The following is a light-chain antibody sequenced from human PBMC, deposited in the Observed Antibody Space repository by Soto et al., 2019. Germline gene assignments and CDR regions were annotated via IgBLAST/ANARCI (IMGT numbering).Light chain of an antibody. Sequence: QSALTQPPSASGSPGQSVTISCTGTSSDVGGYKFVSWYQQHPGKAPKLIIYEDTQRPSGVPDRFSASKSGDTASLTVSGLRAEDEADYYCASYAGSNMGVFGSGTKLTVL. CDR1: SSDVGGYKF. CDR3: ASYAGSNMGV. J-gene: IGLJ1*01. V-gene: IGLV2-8*01. CDR2: EDT.